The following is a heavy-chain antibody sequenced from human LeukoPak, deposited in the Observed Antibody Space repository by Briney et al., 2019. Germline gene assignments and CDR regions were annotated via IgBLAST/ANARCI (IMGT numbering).Heavy chain of an antibody. D-gene: IGHD5-12*01. Sequence: GGSLRLSCAASGFTFSSYSMNWVRQAPGKGLEWVSSISSSSSYIYYADSVKGRFTISRDNAKNSLYLQMNSLRAEDTAVYYCARDTADIVATYYFDYWGQGTLVTVSS. V-gene: IGHV3-21*01. J-gene: IGHJ4*02. CDR3: ARDTADIVATYYFDY. CDR2: ISSSSSYI. CDR1: GFTFSSYS.